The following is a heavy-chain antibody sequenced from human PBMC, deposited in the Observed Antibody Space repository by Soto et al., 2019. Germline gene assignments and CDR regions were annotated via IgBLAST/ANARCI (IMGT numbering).Heavy chain of an antibody. Sequence: QVQLQESGPGLVKPSQTLSLTCTVSGGSISSGGYYWSWIRQHPGKGLEWIGYIYDSGSTYYNPSLKSRVTISVDTSKNQFSLKLSSVTAADTAVYYCARDSPHYCYDSSGYRVRGQGTLVTVSS. J-gene: IGHJ4*02. V-gene: IGHV4-31*03. D-gene: IGHD3-22*01. CDR1: GGSISSGGYY. CDR2: IYDSGST. CDR3: ARDSPHYCYDSSGYRV.